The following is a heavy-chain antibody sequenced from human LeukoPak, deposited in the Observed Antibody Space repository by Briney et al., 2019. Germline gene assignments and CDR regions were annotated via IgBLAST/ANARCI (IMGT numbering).Heavy chain of an antibody. Sequence: PGGSLRLSCAASGFTFSSYAMHWVRQAPGKGLEWVAVISYDGSNKYYADPVKGRYTISRDNAKNSVSLQMNSLRAEDTAMYYCAREYCGSSSCCLDYWGQGTLVTVSS. V-gene: IGHV3-30-3*01. CDR3: AREYCGSSSCCLDY. CDR1: GFTFSSYA. CDR2: ISYDGSNK. D-gene: IGHD2-2*01. J-gene: IGHJ4*02.